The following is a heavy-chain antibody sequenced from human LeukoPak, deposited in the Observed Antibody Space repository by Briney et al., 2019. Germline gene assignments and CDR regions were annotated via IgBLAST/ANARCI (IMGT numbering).Heavy chain of an antibody. Sequence: GASVKVSCKASGYTFTSYGISWVRQAPGQGLEWMGWISAYNGNTNYAQKLQGRVTMTTDTSTSTAYMELRSLRSDDTAVYYCARGYDILTGTDWFDPWGQGTLVTVSS. D-gene: IGHD3-9*01. CDR1: GYTFTSYG. CDR2: ISAYNGNT. CDR3: ARGYDILTGTDWFDP. V-gene: IGHV1-18*01. J-gene: IGHJ5*02.